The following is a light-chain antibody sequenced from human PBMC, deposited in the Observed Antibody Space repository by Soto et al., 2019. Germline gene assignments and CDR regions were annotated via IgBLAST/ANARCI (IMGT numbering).Light chain of an antibody. J-gene: IGKJ1*01. V-gene: IGKV1-5*03. CDR3: QQYNTYPMT. CDR1: QTINSW. CDR2: KTS. Sequence: DVQMTQSPSTLSASVGDTVTITCRASQTINSWLAWYQHRPGKGPKLLIYKTSTVEGGVPLRFSGSGSGTEFTLTISSLQPADSATYYSQQYNTYPMTFGQGTKVDIK.